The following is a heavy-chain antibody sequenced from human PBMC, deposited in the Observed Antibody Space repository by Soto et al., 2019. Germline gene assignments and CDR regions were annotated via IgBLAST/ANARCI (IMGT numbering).Heavy chain of an antibody. CDR3: TTTRPGTNVFDN. Sequence: EVQLVESGGGLVEPGGSLRLSCAASGITFSNAWMNWVRKAPGKGLEYIGRIRSKTDGGTTEYAASVEGRFTGSRDDSTNTLYLKISGLKTEDTAVYYCTTTRPGTNVFDNWGQGTLVTVSS. V-gene: IGHV3-15*01. CDR2: IRSKTDGGTT. CDR1: GITFSNAW. J-gene: IGHJ3*02. D-gene: IGHD6-13*01.